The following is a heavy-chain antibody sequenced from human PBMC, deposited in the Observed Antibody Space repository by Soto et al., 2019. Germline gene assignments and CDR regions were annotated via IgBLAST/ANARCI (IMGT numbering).Heavy chain of an antibody. Sequence: TSETLSLTCAVSGGSISSSNWWSWVRQPPGKGLEWIGEIYHSGSTNYNPALKSRVTISVDKSKNQFFLKLNSVTAADTAVYYCARLTKDIVVVVPYWDAFDIWGQGTMVTVSS. V-gene: IGHV4-4*02. D-gene: IGHD2-15*01. CDR1: GGSISSSNW. CDR2: IYHSGST. CDR3: ARLTKDIVVVVPYWDAFDI. J-gene: IGHJ3*02.